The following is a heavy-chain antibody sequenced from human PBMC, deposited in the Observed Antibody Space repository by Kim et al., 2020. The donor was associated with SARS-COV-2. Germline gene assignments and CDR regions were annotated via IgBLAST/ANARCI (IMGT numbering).Heavy chain of an antibody. CDR2: IWYDGSNK. V-gene: IGHV3-33*01. CDR1: GFTFSSYG. CDR3: ARDAYTSRFDY. J-gene: IGHJ4*02. Sequence: GGSLRLSCAASGFTFSSYGMHWVRQAPGKGLEWVAVIWYDGSNKYYADSVKGRFTISRDNSKNTLYLQMNSLRAEDTAVYYCARDAYTSRFDYWGQGTLVTVSS. D-gene: IGHD3-16*01.